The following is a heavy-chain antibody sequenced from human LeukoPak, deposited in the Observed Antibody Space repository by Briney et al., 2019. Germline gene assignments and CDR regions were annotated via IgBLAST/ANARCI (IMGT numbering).Heavy chain of an antibody. CDR1: GGTFCSYA. Sequence: ASVKVSCKASGGTFCSYAITLVRQAPGQGLEWMGRIIPIFGTANYAQKFQGRVTITTDESTSTAYMELSSLRSEDTAVYYCARERTMIVAAFDIWGQGTMVTVSS. J-gene: IGHJ3*02. D-gene: IGHD3-22*01. CDR3: ARERTMIVAAFDI. V-gene: IGHV1-69*05. CDR2: IIPIFGTA.